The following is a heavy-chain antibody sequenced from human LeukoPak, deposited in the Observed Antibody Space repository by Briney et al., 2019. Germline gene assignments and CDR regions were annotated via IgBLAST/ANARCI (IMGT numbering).Heavy chain of an antibody. CDR1: GGTFSSYA. V-gene: IGHV1-69*13. J-gene: IGHJ4*02. Sequence: SSVKVSCKASGGTFSSYAICWVRQAPGQGLEWMGGIIPIFGTANYAQKFQGRVTITADESTSTAYMELSSLRSEDTAVYYCARKICSSTSCYHYYFDYWGQGTLVTVSS. CDR3: ARKICSSTSCYHYYFDY. D-gene: IGHD2-2*01. CDR2: IIPIFGTA.